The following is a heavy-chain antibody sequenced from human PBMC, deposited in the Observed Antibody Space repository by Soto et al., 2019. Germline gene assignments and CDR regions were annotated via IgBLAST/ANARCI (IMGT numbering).Heavy chain of an antibody. D-gene: IGHD5-18*01. CDR3: ATPAAALATAMLKGLAQ. CDR1: GGTLINSA. J-gene: IGHJ4*02. V-gene: IGHV1-69*13. CDR2: ILPIFGTP. Sequence: SVKVPCVASGGTLINSAFSWVRQAPGQGLEWMGGILPIFGTPNYAQKFQGRLTISADEFSSTAYMELNILRSEDTAVYYCATPAAALATAMLKGLAQWGQGSLVTVSS.